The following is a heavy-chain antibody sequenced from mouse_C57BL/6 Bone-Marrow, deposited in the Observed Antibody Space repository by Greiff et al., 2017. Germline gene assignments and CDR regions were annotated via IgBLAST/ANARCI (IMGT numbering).Heavy chain of an antibody. V-gene: IGHV1-42*01. CDR3: ARSRRNYAYCYAMDY. CDR1: GYSFTGYY. CDR2: INPSTGGY. J-gene: IGHJ4*01. D-gene: IGHD2-1*01. Sequence: EVKLMESGPELAKPGASVKISCKVSGYSFTGYYLNWVKQFPEKSLEWIGEINPSTGGYTYNQKFKAKATLTVDKSSSTAYMQLKSLTSEDSAVYYCARSRRNYAYCYAMDYWGQGTSVTVSS.